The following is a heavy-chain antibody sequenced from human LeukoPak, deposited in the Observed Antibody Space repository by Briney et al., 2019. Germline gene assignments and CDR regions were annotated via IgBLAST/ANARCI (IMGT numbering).Heavy chain of an antibody. CDR1: GGSISSSSYY. CDR3: ARHLRGPPPYYFDY. CDR2: IYYSGTI. Sequence: SETLSLTCTVSGGSISSSSYYWGWIRQPPGKGLEYIGSIYYSGTIYYNPSLKSRVTISVDTSKNQFSLKLSSVTAADTAVYYCARHLRGPPPYYFDYWGQGTLVTVSS. D-gene: IGHD3-10*01. J-gene: IGHJ4*02. V-gene: IGHV4-39*01.